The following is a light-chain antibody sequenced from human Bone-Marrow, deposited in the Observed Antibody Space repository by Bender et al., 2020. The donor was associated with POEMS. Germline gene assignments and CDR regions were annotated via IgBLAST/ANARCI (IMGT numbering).Light chain of an antibody. J-gene: IGLJ2*01. V-gene: IGLV2-14*03. CDR2: DVN. Sequence: QSALTQPASVSGSPGQSITISCTGTSSDVGAYDFVSWYQQHPGKVPKLLIYDVNNRPSGVSIRFSGSKSGNTASLTISGLQAEDEANYYCSSHTSSNILFGGGTMLTVL. CDR3: SSHTSSNIL. CDR1: SSDVGAYDF.